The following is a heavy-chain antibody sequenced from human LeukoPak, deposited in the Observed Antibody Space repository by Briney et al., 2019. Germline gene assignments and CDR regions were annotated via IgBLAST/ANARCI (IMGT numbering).Heavy chain of an antibody. CDR3: ARGCWGKAARRWYYFDY. CDR1: GGSFSGYY. D-gene: IGHD6-6*01. CDR2: INHSGST. J-gene: IGHJ4*02. Sequence: SETLSLTYAVYGGSFSGYYWSWIRQPPGKGLEWIGEINHSGSTNYNPSLKSRVTISVDTSKNQFSLKLSSVTAADTAVYYCARGCWGKAARRWYYFDYWGQGTLVTVSS. V-gene: IGHV4-34*01.